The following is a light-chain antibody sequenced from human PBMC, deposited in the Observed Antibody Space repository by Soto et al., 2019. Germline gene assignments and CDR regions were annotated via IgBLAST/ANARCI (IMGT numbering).Light chain of an antibody. V-gene: IGKV1-39*01. CDR3: QQSYNTPWT. CDR2: GAS. Sequence: DIQMTQSPSSLSASVGDRVTITCRASQSISSHLNCYQQKPGKAPKLLIYGASSLQSGVPSRFSGSGSGTDSTLTISSLQPEASATYYCQQSYNTPWTFGQGTKVEI. CDR1: QSISSH. J-gene: IGKJ1*01.